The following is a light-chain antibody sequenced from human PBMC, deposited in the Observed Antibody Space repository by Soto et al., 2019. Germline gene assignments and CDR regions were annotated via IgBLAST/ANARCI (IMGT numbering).Light chain of an antibody. CDR2: DAS. V-gene: IGKV1-5*01. CDR3: QQYNSFSGT. Sequence: DIQMTQSPSSVSASVGDRITITCRSSQDITKFLAWYQQTPGKAPKLLIYDASSLESGVPSRFSGRGSGTQFTLTISSLQPDDFATYYCQQYNSFSGTFGPGTKV. J-gene: IGKJ1*01. CDR1: QDITKF.